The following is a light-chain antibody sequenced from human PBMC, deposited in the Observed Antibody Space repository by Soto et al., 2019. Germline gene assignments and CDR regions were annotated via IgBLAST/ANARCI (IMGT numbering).Light chain of an antibody. CDR1: QSVSSSY. V-gene: IGKV3-20*01. Sequence: EIVLTQSPGTLSLSPGERATHSCRASQSVSSSYLAWYQQKPGQAPRLLIYGASSRATGIPDRFSGSGSGTDFTLTISRLEPEDFAVYYCQHYGTSTLFGPGTKVDIK. CDR3: QHYGTSTL. J-gene: IGKJ3*01. CDR2: GAS.